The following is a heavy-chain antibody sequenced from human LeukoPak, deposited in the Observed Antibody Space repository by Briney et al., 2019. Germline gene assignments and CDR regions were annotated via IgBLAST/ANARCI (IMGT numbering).Heavy chain of an antibody. Sequence: ASVKVSCKASGYTFTSYDINWVRQATGQGLEWMGWMNPNSGNTGYAQKFQGRVTMTRNTSISTAYMELSSLRSEDTAVYYCARVGMATITFYYYYYMDVWGKGTTVTVSS. V-gene: IGHV1-8*01. J-gene: IGHJ6*03. CDR3: ARVGMATITFYYYYYMDV. CDR2: MNPNSGNT. D-gene: IGHD5-24*01. CDR1: GYTFTSYD.